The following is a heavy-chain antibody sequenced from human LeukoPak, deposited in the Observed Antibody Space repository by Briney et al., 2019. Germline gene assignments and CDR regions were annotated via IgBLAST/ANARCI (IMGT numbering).Heavy chain of an antibody. CDR1: GFTFSSYG. CDR2: ISGSGGST. D-gene: IGHD3-16*02. J-gene: IGHJ4*02. Sequence: GGSLRLSCAASGFTFSSYGMSWVRQAPGKGLEWVSAISGSGGSTYYADSVKGRFTISRDNSKNTLYLQMNSLRAEDTAVYYCAKGPFFTFGGVIAPDFDYWGQGTLVTVSS. CDR3: AKGPFFTFGGVIAPDFDY. V-gene: IGHV3-23*01.